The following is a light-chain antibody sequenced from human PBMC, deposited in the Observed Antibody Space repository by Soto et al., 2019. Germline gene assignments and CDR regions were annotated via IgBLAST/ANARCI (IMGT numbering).Light chain of an antibody. J-gene: IGKJ5*01. CDR2: GAS. V-gene: IGKV3-11*01. Sequence: EIVLTQSPATLSLSPGERATLSCRASQSVSKSLAWYQQKPGQAPRLLIYGASNRATGIPDRFSGSGSGTDFTLTISRLQPEDIATYYCQQYENLPTFGQGTRLEIK. CDR1: QSVSKS. CDR3: QQYENLPT.